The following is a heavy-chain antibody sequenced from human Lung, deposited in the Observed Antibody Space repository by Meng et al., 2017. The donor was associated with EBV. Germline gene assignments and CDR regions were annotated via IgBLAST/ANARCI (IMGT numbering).Heavy chain of an antibody. J-gene: IGHJ4*02. CDR2: IYHSGST. CDR1: GGSISSGGYA. D-gene: IGHD5-18*01. CDR3: ARGVSDTAMVPYYFDY. V-gene: IGHV4-30-2*01. Sequence: LPLPEAGAGSAKPSQTPSLPGPAPGGSISSGGYAWSWIRQPPGKGLEWIGYIYHSGSTYYNPSLKSRVTISVDRSKNQFSLKLSSVTAADTAVYYCARGVSDTAMVPYYFDYWGQGTLVTVSS.